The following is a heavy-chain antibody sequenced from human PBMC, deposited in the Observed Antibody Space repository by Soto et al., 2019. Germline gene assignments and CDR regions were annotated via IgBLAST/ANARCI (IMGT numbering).Heavy chain of an antibody. CDR2: ISSSGSNI. CDR3: SRRPPTGTER. V-gene: IGHV3-11*01. J-gene: IGHJ4*02. CDR1: GFTFSDYY. Sequence: ESGGGLVKTGGSLRLSCAASGFTFSDYYMSWIRQAPGKGLEWVSYISSSGSNIYYADSFKGRFTISRDNAKNSLYLQMNSLRDEDTAVYYCSRRPPTGTERWGQGTLVNVSS. D-gene: IGHD1-1*01.